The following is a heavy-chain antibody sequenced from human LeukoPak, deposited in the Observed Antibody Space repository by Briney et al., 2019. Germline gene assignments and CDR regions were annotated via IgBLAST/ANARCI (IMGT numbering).Heavy chain of an antibody. Sequence: GGSLRLSCAASGFTFSSYWMSWVRQAPGKGLEWVANIKQDGSEKYYVDSLKGRFTISRDNAKNSLYLQMNSLRAEDTAVYYCARDADSSGYYGGYYYYYGMDVWGQGTTVTVSS. J-gene: IGHJ6*02. CDR3: ARDADSSGYYGGYYYYYGMDV. D-gene: IGHD3-22*01. V-gene: IGHV3-7*01. CDR1: GFTFSSYW. CDR2: IKQDGSEK.